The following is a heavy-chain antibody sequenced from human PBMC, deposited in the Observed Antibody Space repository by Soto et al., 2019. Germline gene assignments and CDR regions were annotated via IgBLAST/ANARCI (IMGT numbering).Heavy chain of an antibody. J-gene: IGHJ5*02. Sequence: GGSLRLSCAASGFTFSNAWMNWVRQAPGEGLEWVGRISKSDGGTTEYAAPVKGRFTISRDDSKNTLYLQMNSLETEDTAVYYCTTYPFYPWGQGTLVTVPS. CDR2: ISKSDGGTT. V-gene: IGHV3-15*01. CDR3: TTYPFYP. CDR1: GFTFSNAW.